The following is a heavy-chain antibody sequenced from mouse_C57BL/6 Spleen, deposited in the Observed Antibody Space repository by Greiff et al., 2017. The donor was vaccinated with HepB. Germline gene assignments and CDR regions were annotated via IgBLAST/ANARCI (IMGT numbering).Heavy chain of an antibody. CDR1: GYTFTSNW. V-gene: IGHV1-55*01. J-gene: IGHJ2*01. D-gene: IGHD2-5*01. CDR2: IYPGSGST. Sequence: VQLQQSGAELVKPGASVKMSCKASGYTFTSNWITWVKQRPGQGLEWIGDIYPGSGSTNYNERFKSKATLTVDTSSSTAYMQLSSLTSEDSAVYYCARTPAYYSNYEYYFDYWGQGTTLTVSS. CDR3: ARTPAYYSNYEYYFDY.